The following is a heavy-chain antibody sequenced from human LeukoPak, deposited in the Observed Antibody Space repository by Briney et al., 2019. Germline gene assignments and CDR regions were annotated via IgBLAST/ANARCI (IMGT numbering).Heavy chain of an antibody. V-gene: IGHV3-66*01. Sequence: PGGSLRLSCAASGFTVSSNYMTWVRQAPGKGLEWVSVIYSGGNTYYADSVKGRFTISRDNSKNTLYLQMNSLRAEDTAVYYGARNDILTGYMFEYWGQGTLVTVSS. D-gene: IGHD3-9*01. CDR1: GFTVSSNY. J-gene: IGHJ4*02. CDR3: ARNDILTGYMFEY. CDR2: IYSGGNT.